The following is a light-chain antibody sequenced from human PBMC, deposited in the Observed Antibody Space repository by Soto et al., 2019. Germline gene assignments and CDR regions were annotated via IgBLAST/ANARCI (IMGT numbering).Light chain of an antibody. CDR1: QSIGDS. J-gene: IGKJ1*01. Sequence: DIQMTQSPSTLSASVGDRVTITCRASQSIGDSLAWYQQRPGKAPNLLIYDASNLDSGVPSRFSGSGSGTEFSLTISNLQPDDCATYYCQQYENYWTFGQGTKVDIK. V-gene: IGKV1-5*01. CDR3: QQYENYWT. CDR2: DAS.